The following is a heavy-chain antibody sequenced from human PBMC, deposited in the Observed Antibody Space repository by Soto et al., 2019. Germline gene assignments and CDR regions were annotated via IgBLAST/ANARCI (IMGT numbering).Heavy chain of an antibody. D-gene: IGHD1-26*01. J-gene: IGHJ4*02. V-gene: IGHV1-69*01. CDR3: ARIPGGGYSWSYSDGYDD. Sequence: QVQLVQSGAEVKKPGSSVKVSCKASGGTFSSYAISWVRQAPGQGLEWMGGIIPIFGTANYAQKFQGRVTINADEYTSTAYMALSSLTSEDTAVYYCARIPGGGYSWSYSDGYDDWGQGTLVTVFS. CDR2: IIPIFGTA. CDR1: GGTFSSYA.